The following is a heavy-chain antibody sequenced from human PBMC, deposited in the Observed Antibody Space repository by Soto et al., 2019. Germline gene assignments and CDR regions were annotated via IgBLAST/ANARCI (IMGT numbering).Heavy chain of an antibody. D-gene: IGHD3-10*01. CDR1: GYTFTSYA. J-gene: IGHJ5*02. CDR3: ARDSGSGSYYPVDP. V-gene: IGHV1-3*01. CDR2: INAGNGNT. Sequence: QVQLVQSGAEVKKPGASVKVSCKASGYTFTSYAMHWVRQAPGQRLEWMGWINAGNGNTKYSQKFQGRVTITRDTSASTAYMELSRLRSEDTAVYYCARDSGSGSYYPVDPWGQGTLVTVSS.